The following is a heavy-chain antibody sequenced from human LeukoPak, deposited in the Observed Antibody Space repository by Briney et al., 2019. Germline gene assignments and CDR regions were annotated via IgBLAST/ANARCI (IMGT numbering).Heavy chain of an antibody. J-gene: IGHJ4*02. CDR2: ISVSGGST. CDR3: AKDLLVAITPFDY. V-gene: IGHV3-23*01. D-gene: IGHD3-22*01. Sequence: GGSLRLSCAASGSTFSSYGMSWVRQAPGKGLEWVSAISVSGGSTYYAESVKGRFTISRDNSKNTLYLQMNSLRAEDTAVYYCAKDLLVAITPFDYWGQGTLVTVSS. CDR1: GSTFSSYG.